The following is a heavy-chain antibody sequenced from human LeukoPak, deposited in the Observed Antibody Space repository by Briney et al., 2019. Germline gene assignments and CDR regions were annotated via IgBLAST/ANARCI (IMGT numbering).Heavy chain of an antibody. V-gene: IGHV1-46*01. Sequence: ASVTVSFKASGYTFTSYHMHWVRQAPGQGLEWMGLINPDSGSTSYAQKFQGRVTMTRDTSTSTVYMELSSLRSEDTAVCYCARALPTTVTNPFFDYWGQGTLVTVSS. CDR1: GYTFTSYH. CDR2: INPDSGST. CDR3: ARALPTTVTNPFFDY. D-gene: IGHD4-11*01. J-gene: IGHJ4*02.